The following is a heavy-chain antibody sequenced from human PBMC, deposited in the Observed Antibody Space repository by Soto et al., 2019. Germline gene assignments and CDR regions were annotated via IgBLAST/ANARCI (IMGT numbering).Heavy chain of an antibody. CDR2: IFYSGST. J-gene: IGHJ5*02. D-gene: IGHD3-10*01. Sequence: QVQLQESGPGLVRPSETLSLTCTVSGDSIRGSYYYWGWLLQPPGKELEGIASIFYSGSTYYNTSLKSRVTISVDTSMNQSCLDLPSVTAADMSVYYCARHDETPTHRGWRWFDHWCRGTLVTLSS. CDR3: ARHDETPTHRGWRWFDH. CDR1: GDSIRGSYYY. V-gene: IGHV4-39*01.